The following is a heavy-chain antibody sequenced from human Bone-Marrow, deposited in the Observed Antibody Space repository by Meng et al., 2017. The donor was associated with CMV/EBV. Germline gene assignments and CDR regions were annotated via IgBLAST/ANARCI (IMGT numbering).Heavy chain of an antibody. CDR1: GYTFTSYY. J-gene: IGHJ6*02. D-gene: IGHD3-3*01. CDR3: ARDRGRQLTIRSDYYYYGMDV. Sequence: FSCKASGYTFTSYYMHWVRQAPGQGLEWMGIINPSGGSTSYAQKFQGRVTMTRDTSTSTVYMELSSLRSEDTAVYYCARDRGRQLTIRSDYYYYGMDVWGQGTTVTVSS. CDR2: INPSGGST. V-gene: IGHV1-46*01.